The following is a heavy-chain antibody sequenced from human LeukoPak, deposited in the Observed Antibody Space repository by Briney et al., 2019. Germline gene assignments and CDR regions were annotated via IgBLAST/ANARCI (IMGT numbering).Heavy chain of an antibody. CDR2: IYPGDSDT. CDR3: ARHPAYSTSWYRNYMDV. V-gene: IGHV5-51*01. J-gene: IGHJ6*03. CDR1: GYSFASYW. D-gene: IGHD6-13*01. Sequence: GESLRISCKGSGYSFASYWIGWGRQLAGEGLEWMGIIYPGDSDTRYRPSFRGHVTISADKSISTPYLQCTSQQPSDTGMYYCARHPAYSTSWYRNYMDVWGKGTTVTVSS.